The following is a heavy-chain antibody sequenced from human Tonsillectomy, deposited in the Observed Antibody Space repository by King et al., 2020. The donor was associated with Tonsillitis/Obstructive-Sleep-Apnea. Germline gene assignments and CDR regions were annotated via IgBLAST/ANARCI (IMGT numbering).Heavy chain of an antibody. J-gene: IGHJ6*03. V-gene: IGHV1-46*01. CDR1: GYTFTNYC. CDR2: INPSGGTT. D-gene: IGHD3-10*01. Sequence: QLVQSGAEVKKPGASVKVSCKASGYTFTNYCVHWVRQAPGQGLEWMGIINPSGGTTTYAQKFQGRVTVTRDTSTSTVYMELSSLRSEDTAVYYCARDLRPPXRRGYGSSTIYXYYYMDVWGKGTTVTVSS. CDR3: ARDLRPPXRRGYGSSTIYXYYYMDV.